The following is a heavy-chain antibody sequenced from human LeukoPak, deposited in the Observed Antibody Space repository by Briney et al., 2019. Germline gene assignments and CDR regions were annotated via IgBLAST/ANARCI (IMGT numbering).Heavy chain of an antibody. V-gene: IGHV4-39*07. D-gene: IGHD1-26*01. Sequence: SETLSLTCTVSGGSISSSSYFWGWIRQPPGKGLEWIGSIYYSGNTYYNPSLKSRVTISLDTSKNQFSLKLSSVTSADTAVYYCARVGGSNHYYYGMDVWGQGTTVTVSS. J-gene: IGHJ6*02. CDR1: GGSISSSSYF. CDR3: ARVGGSNHYYYGMDV. CDR2: IYYSGNT.